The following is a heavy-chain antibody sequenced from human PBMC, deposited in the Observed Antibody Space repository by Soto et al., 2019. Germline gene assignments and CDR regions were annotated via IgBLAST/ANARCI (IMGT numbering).Heavy chain of an antibody. V-gene: IGHV1-8*01. CDR3: ARGPARPTLNWFDP. Sequence: QVQVVQSGAEVKKPGASVKVSCKASGYTFTSYDINWVRQATGQGLEWMGWMNPNSGNTEYAQKFQGRVTMTSITSITTAYMELISLRSEDTAVYYCARGPARPTLNWFDPWGQGTLVTVSS. CDR1: GYTFTSYD. J-gene: IGHJ5*02. CDR2: MNPNSGNT. D-gene: IGHD6-6*01.